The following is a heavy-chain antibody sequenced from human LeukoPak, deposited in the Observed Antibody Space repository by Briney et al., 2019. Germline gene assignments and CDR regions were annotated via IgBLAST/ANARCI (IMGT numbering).Heavy chain of an antibody. CDR1: RGTFSSYA. V-gene: IGHV1-69*13. J-gene: IGHJ4*02. CDR2: VIPIFGTA. D-gene: IGHD5-24*01. Sequence: GASVKVSCKASRGTFSSYAISWVRQAPGQGLEWMGGVIPIFGTANYAQKFQGRVTITADESTSTAYMELSSLRSEDTAVYYCARDLGEQRNGYNYEAFDYWGQGTLVTVSS. CDR3: ARDLGEQRNGYNYEAFDY.